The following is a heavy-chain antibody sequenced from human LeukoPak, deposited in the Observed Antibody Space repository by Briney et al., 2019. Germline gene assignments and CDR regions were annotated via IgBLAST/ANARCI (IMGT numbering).Heavy chain of an antibody. J-gene: IGHJ4*02. V-gene: IGHV1-2*02. CDR1: GYTFTGYY. CDR2: INPNSGGT. D-gene: IGHD3-16*01. Sequence: ASVKVSCKXSGYTFTGYYMHWVRQAPGQGLEWMGWINPNSGGTNYAQKFQGRVTMTRDTSISTAYMELSRLGSDDTAVYYCARARNYDYVWGSYGGYWGQGTLVTVSS. CDR3: ARARNYDYVWGSYGGY.